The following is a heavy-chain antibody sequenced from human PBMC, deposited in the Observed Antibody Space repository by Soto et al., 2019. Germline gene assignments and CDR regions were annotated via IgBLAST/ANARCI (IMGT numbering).Heavy chain of an antibody. CDR3: ARDRTSGLPAAILFDY. D-gene: IGHD2-2*01. J-gene: IGHJ4*02. CDR2: IWYDGSNK. V-gene: IGHV3-33*01. CDR1: GFTFSSYG. Sequence: GGSLRLSCAASGFTFSSYGMHWVRQAPGKGLEWVAVIWYDGSNKYYADSVKGRFTISRDNSKNTLYLQMNSLRAEDTAVYYCARDRTSGLPAAILFDYWGQGTLVTVSS.